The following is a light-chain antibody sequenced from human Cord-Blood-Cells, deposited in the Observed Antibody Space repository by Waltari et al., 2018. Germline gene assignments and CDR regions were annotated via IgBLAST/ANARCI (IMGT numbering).Light chain of an antibody. CDR3: QQANSFPLT. CDR1: PGISSW. Sequence: DIQMTQSPSSVSASVGDTVTITCRASPGISSWLAWYQQKPGNAPKLLIYAASSLQSGVPSRFSGSGSGTDFTLTISSLQPEDFATYYCQQANSFPLTFGGGTKVEIK. CDR2: AAS. V-gene: IGKV1-12*01. J-gene: IGKJ4*01.